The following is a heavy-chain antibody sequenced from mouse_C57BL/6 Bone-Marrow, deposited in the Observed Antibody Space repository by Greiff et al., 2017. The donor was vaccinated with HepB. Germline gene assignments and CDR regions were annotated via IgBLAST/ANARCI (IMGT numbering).Heavy chain of an antibody. Sequence: QVQLQQSGAELARPGASVKLSCKASGYTFTSYGISWVKQRTGQGLEWIGEIYPRSGNTYYNEKFKGKATLTADKSSSTAYMELRSLTSEDSAVYFCARYGYYGDYFDYWGQGTTLTVSS. D-gene: IGHD1-1*01. CDR3: ARYGYYGDYFDY. CDR2: IYPRSGNT. J-gene: IGHJ2*01. V-gene: IGHV1-81*01. CDR1: GYTFTSYG.